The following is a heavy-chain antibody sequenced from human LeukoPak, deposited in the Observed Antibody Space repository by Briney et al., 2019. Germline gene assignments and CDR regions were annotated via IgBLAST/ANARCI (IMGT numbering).Heavy chain of an antibody. J-gene: IGHJ3*02. Sequence: SVKVSYKASGGTFSSYTISWVRQAPGQGLEWMGRIIPILGIANYAQKFQGRVTITADKSTSTAYMELSSLRSEDTAVYYCARDAYLGAFDIWGQGTMVTVSS. D-gene: IGHD2/OR15-2a*01. CDR1: GGTFSSYT. CDR2: IIPILGIA. CDR3: ARDAYLGAFDI. V-gene: IGHV1-69*04.